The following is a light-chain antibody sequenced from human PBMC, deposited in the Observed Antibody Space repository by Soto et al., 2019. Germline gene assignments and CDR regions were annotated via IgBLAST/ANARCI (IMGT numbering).Light chain of an antibody. J-gene: IGKJ1*01. CDR3: LQHNTYPRT. CDR1: QAIRND. V-gene: IGKV1-17*01. CDR2: AAS. Sequence: DLQMTQSPSSLSASVGDRVTITCRASQAIRNDLGWYQQKPAKAPKRLIYAASSLQSGVPSRFSGSGSGTEFTLTISSLQPEDSATYYCLQHNTYPRTFGQGTKVEIK.